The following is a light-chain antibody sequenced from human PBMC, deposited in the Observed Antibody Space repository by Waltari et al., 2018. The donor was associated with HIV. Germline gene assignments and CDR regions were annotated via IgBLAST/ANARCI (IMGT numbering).Light chain of an antibody. V-gene: IGKV1-39*01. CDR3: QQSYSFPLT. J-gene: IGKJ2*01. CDR2: AAS. Sequence: DVQLTQSPSSLSASIGDRVILTCRSNQTINTYLNWYQHQPGKAPSLLIYAASSLHNGVPARFGGSGSGTDFTLTISSLQPEDFATYYCQQSYSFPLTFGPGTRLEIK. CDR1: QTINTY.